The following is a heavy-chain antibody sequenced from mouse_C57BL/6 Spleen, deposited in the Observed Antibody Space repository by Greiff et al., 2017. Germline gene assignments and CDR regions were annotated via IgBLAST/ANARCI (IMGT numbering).Heavy chain of an antibody. CDR3: AREALRYYAMDY. D-gene: IGHD1-1*01. CDR1: GFTFSSYA. V-gene: IGHV5-4*01. Sequence: EVQLVESGGGLVKPGGSLKLSCAASGFTFSSYAMSWVRQTPEKRLEWVATISDGGSYTYYPDNVKGRFTISRDNAKNNLYLQMSHLKSEDTAMYYCAREALRYYAMDYWGQGTSGTVSS. J-gene: IGHJ4*01. CDR2: ISDGGSYT.